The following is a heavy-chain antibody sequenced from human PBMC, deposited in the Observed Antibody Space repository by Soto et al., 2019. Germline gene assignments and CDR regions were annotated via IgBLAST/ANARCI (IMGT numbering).Heavy chain of an antibody. V-gene: IGHV2-5*02. CDR3: AHLGGLEQWLYRLDH. J-gene: IGHJ4*02. CDR1: GFSLTTTGVG. CDR2: IYWDDDK. D-gene: IGHD6-19*01. Sequence: QITLKESGPSLVNPTQTLTLTCTASGFSLTTTGVGVVWIRQPPGKALEWLALIYWDDDKHYSPSLRSRLTVTKDTTKNQVVLTLTNVDPAVTGTYFCAHLGGLEQWLYRLDHWGQGTLVTVSS.